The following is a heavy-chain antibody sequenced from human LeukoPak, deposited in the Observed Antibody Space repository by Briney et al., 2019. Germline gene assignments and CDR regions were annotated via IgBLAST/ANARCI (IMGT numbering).Heavy chain of an antibody. CDR1: GFTVTTNS. V-gene: IGHV3-66*01. J-gene: IGHJ4*02. CDR2: NYSGGST. Sequence: GGSLSLSCAVSGFTVTTNSMSWVRQAPGRGRKWVSGNYSGGSTYYADSVKGRFTIARDYSKSTLYLQMNSMRAEDTAVYYCARDPGGWGNFDYWGQGTLVTGSS. CDR3: ARDPGGWGNFDY. D-gene: IGHD6-19*01.